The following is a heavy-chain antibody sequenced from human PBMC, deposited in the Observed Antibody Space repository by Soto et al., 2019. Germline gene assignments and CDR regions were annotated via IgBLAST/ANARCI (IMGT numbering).Heavy chain of an antibody. V-gene: IGHV4-59*01. D-gene: IGHD2-2*02. Sequence: SETLSLTCPVDGLSILSYYWSWIRQPPRKGLEWIGYIYYSGRTNYNPSLKSRVTISVDTSNNQFSLKLSSVTAADTAVYYCARGYCSSTSCYIWDNWFDPWGQGTLVTVS. J-gene: IGHJ5*02. CDR3: ARGYCSSTSCYIWDNWFDP. CDR1: GLSILSYY. CDR2: IYYSGRT.